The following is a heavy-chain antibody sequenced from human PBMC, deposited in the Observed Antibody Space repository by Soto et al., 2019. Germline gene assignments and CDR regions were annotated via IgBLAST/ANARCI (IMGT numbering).Heavy chain of an antibody. V-gene: IGHV5-51*01. CDR3: GVVILGDSDAFDI. CDR1: GYSFTSYW. CDR2: IYPGDSDT. J-gene: IGHJ3*02. Sequence: GESLKISCKGSGYSFTSYWIGWLRQMPGKGLEWMGIIYPGDSDTRYSPSFQGQVTISADKSISTAYLQWSSLKASDTAMYYCGVVILGDSDAFDIWGQGTMVTVSS. D-gene: IGHD3-3*01.